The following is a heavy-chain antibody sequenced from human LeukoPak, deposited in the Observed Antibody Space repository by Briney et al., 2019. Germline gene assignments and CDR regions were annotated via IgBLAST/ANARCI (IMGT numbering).Heavy chain of an antibody. V-gene: IGHV3-53*01. CDR1: GFTVSTNS. CDR3: IRADGNSVDF. J-gene: IGHJ4*02. Sequence: GGSLRLSCAASGFTVSTNSMSWVRQAPGKGLEWVSFIYSDNTHYSDSVKGRFTISRDNSKNTLYLQMNSLRAEDTAVYYCIRADGNSVDFWGQGTPVTVSS. CDR2: IYSDNT. D-gene: IGHD4-23*01.